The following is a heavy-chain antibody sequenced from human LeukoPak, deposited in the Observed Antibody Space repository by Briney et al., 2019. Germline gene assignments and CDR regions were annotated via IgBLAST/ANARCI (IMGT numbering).Heavy chain of an antibody. CDR2: IYTSGST. D-gene: IGHD5-12*01. CDR1: GGSISSYY. CDR3: ARVYSGYDSGYYYYMDV. V-gene: IGHV4-4*07. Sequence: PSETLSLTCTVSGGSISSYYWSWIRQSAGKGLEWIGRIYTSGSTNNNPSLKSRVTMSVDTSKNQFSLKLSSVTAADTAVYYCARVYSGYDSGYYYYMDVWGKGTTVTISS. J-gene: IGHJ6*03.